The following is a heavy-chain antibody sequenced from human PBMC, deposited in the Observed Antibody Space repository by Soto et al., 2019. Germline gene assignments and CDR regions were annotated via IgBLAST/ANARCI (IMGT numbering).Heavy chain of an antibody. Sequence: GGSLRLSCAASGFTFSSYSMNWVRQAPGKGLEWVSYISSSSSAIYYADSVKGRFTISRENAKNSLYLQMNGLRDEDTAVYYCARERCYSSGCYFDYWGQGTQVTVSS. V-gene: IGHV3-48*02. CDR3: ARERCYSSGCYFDY. D-gene: IGHD6-19*01. J-gene: IGHJ4*02. CDR2: ISSSSSAI. CDR1: GFTFSSYS.